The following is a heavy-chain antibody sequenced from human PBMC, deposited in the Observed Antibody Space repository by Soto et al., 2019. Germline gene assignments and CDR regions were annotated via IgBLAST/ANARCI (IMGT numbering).Heavy chain of an antibody. Sequence: PGGSLRLSCAASGVTFSSYSMNWVRQAPGKGLEWVSSIGTSGSYIYDTDSVKGRFTISRDNTKDSLYLQMNSLRAEDTAIYYCARGSAVIGLDYWGQGTPVTVSS. CDR3: ARGSAVIGLDY. CDR1: GVTFSSYS. D-gene: IGHD3-16*02. J-gene: IGHJ4*02. V-gene: IGHV3-21*01. CDR2: IGTSGSYI.